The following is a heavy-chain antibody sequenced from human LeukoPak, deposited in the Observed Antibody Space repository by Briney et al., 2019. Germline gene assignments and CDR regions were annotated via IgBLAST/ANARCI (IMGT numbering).Heavy chain of an antibody. Sequence: SETLSLTRTVSGGPISSDYWSWIRQPPGKGLEWIGYISYSGSTNYNPSLKSRVTISVDTSKNQLSLRLSSVTAADTAVYYCARQVERRSYFDYWGQGTPVTVSS. J-gene: IGHJ4*02. V-gene: IGHV4-59*08. CDR3: ARQVERRSYFDY. D-gene: IGHD1-1*01. CDR1: GGPISSDY. CDR2: ISYSGST.